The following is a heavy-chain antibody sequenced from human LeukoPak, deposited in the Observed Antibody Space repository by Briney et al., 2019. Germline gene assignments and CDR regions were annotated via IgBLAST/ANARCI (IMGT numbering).Heavy chain of an antibody. CDR3: AKGSRLREGGSYRF. V-gene: IGHV1-69*06. CDR2: IIPIFGSA. Sequence: SVKVSCKASGGIFSSYAINWVRQAPGQGLEWMGRIIPIFGSANYAQKFQGRVTITADKSTRTAYMELSSLRSEDTALHYCAKGSRLREGGSYRFWGQGTLVTVSS. D-gene: IGHD3-16*02. J-gene: IGHJ4*02. CDR1: GGIFSSYA.